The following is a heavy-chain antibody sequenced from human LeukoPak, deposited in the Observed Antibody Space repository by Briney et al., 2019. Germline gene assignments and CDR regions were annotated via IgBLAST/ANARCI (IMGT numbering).Heavy chain of an antibody. J-gene: IGHJ4*02. CDR3: ALWLQAHFDY. CDR2: ISASGGST. D-gene: IGHD3-10*01. CDR1: GFTLGKYW. V-gene: IGHV3-23*01. Sequence: GGSLRLSCVASGFTLGKYWMSWVRQVPGKGLEWVSGISASGGSTYYADSVRGRFTISRDNPRDTVSLQMNSLRADDTALYFCALWLQAHFDYWGQGTLVTVSS.